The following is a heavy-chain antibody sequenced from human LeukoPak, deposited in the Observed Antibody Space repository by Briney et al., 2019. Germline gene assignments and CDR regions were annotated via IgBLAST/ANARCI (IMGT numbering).Heavy chain of an antibody. CDR1: GGTFSSYA. Sequence: ASVKVSCKASGGTFSSYAISWVRQAPGQGLEWMGWINPNSGGTNYAQKFQGRVTMTRDTSISTAYMELSRLRSDDTAVYYCASGPRAARLDYWGQGTLVTVSS. V-gene: IGHV1-2*02. CDR3: ASGPRAARLDY. J-gene: IGHJ4*02. CDR2: INPNSGGT. D-gene: IGHD6-13*01.